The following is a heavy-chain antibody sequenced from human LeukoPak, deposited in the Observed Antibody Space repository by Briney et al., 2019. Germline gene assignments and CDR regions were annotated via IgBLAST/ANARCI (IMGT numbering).Heavy chain of an antibody. CDR2: IYSSGAT. D-gene: IGHD2-15*01. J-gene: IGHJ4*02. Sequence: SETLSLTCNVSGVSISTSVYYWGWIRQPPGKGLEWIGTIYSSGATFYNPSLESRVTISLGVITSVDTSKNQFSLRMRSVTAADTAIYYCARARSQVVAATNWGQGTLVTVSS. CDR1: GVSISTSVYY. V-gene: IGHV4-39*07. CDR3: ARARSQVVAATN.